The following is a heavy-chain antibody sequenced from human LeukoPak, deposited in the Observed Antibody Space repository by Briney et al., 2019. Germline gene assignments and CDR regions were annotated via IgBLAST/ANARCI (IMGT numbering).Heavy chain of an antibody. CDR2: IRQDGSEK. J-gene: IGHJ4*02. Sequence: GGSLRLSCAASGFTFSSYSMNWVRQAPGKGLEWVANIRQDGSEKNYVDSVKGRFTISRDNAKNSLFLQMDSLRAEDTAVYYCAGGAGWLIDYWGQGTLVTVSS. D-gene: IGHD3-16*01. CDR1: GFTFSSYS. V-gene: IGHV3-7*03. CDR3: AGGAGWLIDY.